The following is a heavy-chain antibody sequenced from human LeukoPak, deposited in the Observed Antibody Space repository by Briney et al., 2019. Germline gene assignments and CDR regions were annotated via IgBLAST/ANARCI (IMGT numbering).Heavy chain of an antibody. CDR2: ISGSGGST. CDR1: GFTLSSYA. J-gene: IGHJ4*02. Sequence: GGSLRLSCAASGFTLSSYAMSWVRQAPGKGLEWVSAISGSGGSTYYADSVKGRFTITRDNSKNTLYLQMNSLRAEDTAVYYCAKDSYSSSPEYYFDYWGQGTLVTVSS. D-gene: IGHD6-13*01. CDR3: AKDSYSSSPEYYFDY. V-gene: IGHV3-23*01.